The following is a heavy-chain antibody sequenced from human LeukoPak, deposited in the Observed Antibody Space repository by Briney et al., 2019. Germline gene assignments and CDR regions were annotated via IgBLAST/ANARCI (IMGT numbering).Heavy chain of an antibody. V-gene: IGHV4-61*02. CDR2: IYTSGST. J-gene: IGHJ5*02. CDR3: ARDQRGRGEAAAENWFDP. D-gene: IGHD6-13*01. Sequence: SETLSLTCTVSGGSISSGSYYWSCIRQPAGKGLEWIGRIYTSGSTNYNPSLKSRVTMSVDTSKNQFSLKLSSVTAADTAVYYCARDQRGRGEAAAENWFDPWGQGTLVTVSS. CDR1: GGSISSGSYY.